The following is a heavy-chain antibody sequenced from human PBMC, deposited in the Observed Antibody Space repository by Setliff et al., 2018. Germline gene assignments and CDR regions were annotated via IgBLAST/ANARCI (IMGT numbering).Heavy chain of an antibody. CDR2: TSAYNANT. Sequence: ASVKVSCKASGYTFTSYGISWVRQAPGQGLEWMGWTSAYNANTNYAQKLQGRVTMTTDTSTSTAYMELRSLRSDDTAVYYCARDKAKWLVFNRWFDPWGQGTLVTVSS. CDR3: ARDKAKWLVFNRWFDP. J-gene: IGHJ5*02. V-gene: IGHV1-18*01. D-gene: IGHD6-19*01. CDR1: GYTFTSYG.